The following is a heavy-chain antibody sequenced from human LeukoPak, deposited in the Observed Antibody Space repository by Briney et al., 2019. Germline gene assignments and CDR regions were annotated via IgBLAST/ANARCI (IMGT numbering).Heavy chain of an antibody. V-gene: IGHV3-30*03. CDR3: ARGDFWSGYQDYFDY. D-gene: IGHD3-3*01. Sequence: TGGSLRLSCAASGFTFSSSAMSWVRQAPGKGPEWVAMIAYHGNTEYYGDSVKGRFTISRDNSKNTLYLQMDSLRAEDTAVYYCARGDFWSGYQDYFDYWGQGTLVTVSS. CDR2: IAYHGNTE. J-gene: IGHJ4*02. CDR1: GFTFSSSA.